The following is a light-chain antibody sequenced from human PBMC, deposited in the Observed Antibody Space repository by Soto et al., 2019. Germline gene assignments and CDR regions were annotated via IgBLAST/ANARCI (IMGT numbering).Light chain of an antibody. CDR1: QSVSSN. CDR2: GAS. J-gene: IGKJ1*01. CDR3: QQYNNWPRT. Sequence: EIVLTQSPSTVSLSPGQRGTLSCRASQSVSSNLAWYQQKPGQAPRLLIYGASTRATGIPARFSGSGSGTEFTLTISSLQSEDFAVYYCQQYNNWPRTFGQGTKVDI. V-gene: IGKV3-15*01.